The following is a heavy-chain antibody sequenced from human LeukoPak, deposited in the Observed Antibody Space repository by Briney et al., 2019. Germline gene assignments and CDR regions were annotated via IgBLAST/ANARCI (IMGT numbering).Heavy chain of an antibody. D-gene: IGHD3-10*01. J-gene: IGHJ3*02. CDR1: GGTFSSYA. CDR2: IIPIFGTA. V-gene: IGHV1-69*13. Sequence: ASVKVSCKASGGTFSSYAISWVRQAPGQGLEWMGGIIPIFGTANYAQKFQGRVTITADESSSTAYMELSSLRSEDTAVYYCAEATYYYGSGSSGAFDIWDQGTMVTVSS. CDR3: AEATYYYGSGSSGAFDI.